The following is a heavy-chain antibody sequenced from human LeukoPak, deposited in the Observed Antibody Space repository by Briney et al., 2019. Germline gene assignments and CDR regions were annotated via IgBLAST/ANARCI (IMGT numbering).Heavy chain of an antibody. Sequence: GGSLRLSCAASGFTFSNYAMTWVRQSPTKGLEWVANIKQDGSERYYVDSVKGRFTISRDNAKNSLSLQMNNLRVEDTAVYYCARAGSHWHYVYWGQGTVVTVSS. CDR2: IKQDGSER. V-gene: IGHV3-7*01. CDR3: ARAGSHWHYVY. CDR1: GFTFSNYA. J-gene: IGHJ4*02. D-gene: IGHD3-10*01.